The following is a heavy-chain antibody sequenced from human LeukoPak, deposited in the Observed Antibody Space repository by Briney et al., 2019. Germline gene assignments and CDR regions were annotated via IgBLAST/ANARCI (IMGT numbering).Heavy chain of an antibody. V-gene: IGHV4-59*01. Sequence: PSETLSLTCTVSGGSTSSYYWSWIRQPPGKGLEWIGYIYYSGSTNYNPSLKSRVTISVDTSKNQFSLKLSSVTAADTAVYYCARDPGPDYYDSSGYYSLNAFDIWGQGTMVTVSS. D-gene: IGHD3-22*01. CDR1: GGSTSSYY. J-gene: IGHJ3*02. CDR3: ARDPGPDYYDSSGYYSLNAFDI. CDR2: IYYSGST.